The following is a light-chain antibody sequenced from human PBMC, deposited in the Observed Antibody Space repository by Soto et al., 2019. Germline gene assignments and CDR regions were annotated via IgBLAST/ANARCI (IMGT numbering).Light chain of an antibody. CDR3: QQYNNWPPVFS. CDR1: QSISSN. Sequence: DIVMTQSPATLSVSPGQRATLSCRASQSISSNLAWYQQKPGQAPRLLIFRASTRAAGIPGRFSGSGSGTEFTLTIGSLQSGDAAVYYCQQYNNWPPVFSFGPGTNVDIK. CDR2: RAS. V-gene: IGKV3-15*01. J-gene: IGKJ3*01.